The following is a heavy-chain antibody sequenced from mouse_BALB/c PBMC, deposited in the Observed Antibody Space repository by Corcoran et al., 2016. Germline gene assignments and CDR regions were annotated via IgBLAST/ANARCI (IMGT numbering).Heavy chain of an antibody. CDR1: GFDFSRYW. V-gene: IGHV4-1*02. J-gene: IGHJ4*01. CDR3: ARCGYYGAMVY. Sequence: EVKLLELGGGLVQPGGSLKLSCASSGFDFSRYWMIWVRQVPGKGRGWIGEINPDSRTKNYSPSLKDKFIISRDNAKNTLYLQMSKVRSEDTALYYCARCGYYGAMVYWGQGTSVTVSS. CDR2: INPDSRTK. D-gene: IGHD2-3*01.